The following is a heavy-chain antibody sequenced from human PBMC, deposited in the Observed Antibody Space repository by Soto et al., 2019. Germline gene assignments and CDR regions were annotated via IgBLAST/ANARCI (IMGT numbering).Heavy chain of an antibody. CDR1: GFTFSSYG. V-gene: IGHV3-30*18. D-gene: IGHD1-26*01. J-gene: IGHJ6*02. CDR3: AKLEQREGMDV. CDR2: ISYDGSNK. Sequence: QVQLVESGGGVVQPGRSLRLSCAASGFTFSSYGMHWVRQAPGKGLEWVAVISYDGSNKYYADSVKGRFTISRDNSKNTLYLQMNSLRAEDTAVYYCAKLEQREGMDVWGQGTTVTVS.